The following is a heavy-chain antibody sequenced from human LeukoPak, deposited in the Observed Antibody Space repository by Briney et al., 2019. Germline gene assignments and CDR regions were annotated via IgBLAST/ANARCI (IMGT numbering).Heavy chain of an antibody. CDR2: IYIRGST. J-gene: IGHJ4*02. D-gene: IGHD3-10*01. CDR3: ARDERTMGVVDY. V-gene: IGHV4-4*07. CDR1: GGSISSYY. Sequence: SETLSLTCTVSGGSISSYYWSWIRQPAGKGLEWIGRIYIRGSTNYNPSLKSRVTMSLDTSKNQFSLKLRSVTAADTAVYYCARDERTMGVVDYWCQGILVTVSS.